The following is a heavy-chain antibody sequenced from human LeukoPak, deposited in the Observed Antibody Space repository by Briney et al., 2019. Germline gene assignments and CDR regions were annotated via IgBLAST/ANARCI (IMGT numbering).Heavy chain of an antibody. CDR3: ATDLSLQKQWLVFDY. J-gene: IGHJ4*02. Sequence: ASVKVSCKVSGYTLTELSMHWVRQVPGKGLEWMGGFDPEDGETIYAQKFQGRVTMTEDTSTDTAYMELSSLRSEDTAVYYCATDLSLQKQWLVFDYWGQGTLVTVSS. CDR2: FDPEDGET. CDR1: GYTLTELS. V-gene: IGHV1-24*01. D-gene: IGHD6-19*01.